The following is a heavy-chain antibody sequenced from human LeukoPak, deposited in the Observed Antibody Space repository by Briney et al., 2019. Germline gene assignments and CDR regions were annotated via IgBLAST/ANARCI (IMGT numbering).Heavy chain of an antibody. D-gene: IGHD2-15*01. V-gene: IGHV4-31*03. CDR2: IYYSGST. Sequence: PSQTLSLTCTVSGGSISSGGYYWSWIRQHPGKGLEWIGYIYYSGSTYYNPSLKSRVTISVDTSKNQFSLKLSSVTAADTAVYYCARSPCSGGSCYGRGLGFDYWGQGTLVTVSS. CDR3: ARSPCSGGSCYGRGLGFDY. J-gene: IGHJ4*02. CDR1: GGSISSGGYY.